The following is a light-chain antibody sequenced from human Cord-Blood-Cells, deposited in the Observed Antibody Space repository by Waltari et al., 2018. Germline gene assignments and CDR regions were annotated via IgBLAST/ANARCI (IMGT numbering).Light chain of an antibody. CDR2: GAS. Sequence: IVLTPSPGTLSSSPGERATLSCRASQSVSSSYLDWYQQKPGQAPRLLIYGASSRDTGIPDRFSGSGSGTDFTLTISRLEPEDFAVYYCQQYGSSPPITFGQGTRLEIK. J-gene: IGKJ5*01. CDR3: QQYGSSPPIT. CDR1: QSVSSSY. V-gene: IGKV3-20*01.